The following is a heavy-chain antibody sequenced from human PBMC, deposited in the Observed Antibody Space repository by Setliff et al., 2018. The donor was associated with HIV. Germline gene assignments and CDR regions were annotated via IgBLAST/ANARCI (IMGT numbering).Heavy chain of an antibody. CDR2: ISPYNGDA. V-gene: IGHV1-18*01. Sequence: ASVKVSCKASGYPFTSYGICWVRQAPGHGLEWMGYISPYNGDAYYAEKFQGRVTMTTDTSTTAAYMEMRSLRFDDTAVYYCATARPGARFDVWGQGTLVTVSS. J-gene: IGHJ4*02. D-gene: IGHD6-6*01. CDR3: ATARPGARFDV. CDR1: GYPFTSYG.